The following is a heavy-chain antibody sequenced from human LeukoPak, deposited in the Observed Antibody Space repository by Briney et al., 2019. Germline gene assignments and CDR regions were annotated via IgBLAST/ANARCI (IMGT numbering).Heavy chain of an antibody. J-gene: IGHJ5*02. CDR3: ARAPRRVTAAGTLSLAFDP. D-gene: IGHD6-13*01. V-gene: IGHV5-51*01. CDR1: GYSFTNYW. CDR2: IYPGDFDT. Sequence: GESLKISCKGSGYSFTNYWIGWVRQMPGKGLEWMGIIYPGDFDTKYSPSFQGQVTISADKSISTAYLQWSSLKASDTAMNYCARAPRRVTAAGTLSLAFDPWGQGTLVTVSS.